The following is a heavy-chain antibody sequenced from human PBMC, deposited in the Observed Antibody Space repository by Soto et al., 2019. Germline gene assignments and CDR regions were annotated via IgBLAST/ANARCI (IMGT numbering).Heavy chain of an antibody. CDR3: ARGGDYSKAPLDYYYYMDV. D-gene: IGHD4-4*01. Sequence: GGSLRLSCAASGFTFSDYYVSWIRQAPGKGLEWVSYISSSGSTIYYADSVKGRFTISRDNAKNSLYLQMNSLRAEDTAVYYCARGGDYSKAPLDYYYYMDVWGKGTTVTVSS. V-gene: IGHV3-11*01. CDR2: ISSSGSTI. CDR1: GFTFSDYY. J-gene: IGHJ6*03.